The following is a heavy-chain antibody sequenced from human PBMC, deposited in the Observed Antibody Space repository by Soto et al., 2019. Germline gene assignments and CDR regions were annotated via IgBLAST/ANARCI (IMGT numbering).Heavy chain of an antibody. CDR1: GFTLSTAW. CDR2: IKSKTAGGTT. D-gene: IGHD1-7*01. V-gene: IGHV3-15*07. J-gene: IGHJ5*02. Sequence: EAQLVESGGGLVEPGGSLRLSCAASGFTLSTAWMHWVRQAPGTGLEWVGRIKSKTAGGTTDYAAPVRGRFSISRDDSKNMLYLDMNGLKTEDTAVYFCATDRGAYKLQLRYNWFAPWGQGTLVTVSS. CDR3: ATDRGAYKLQLRYNWFAP.